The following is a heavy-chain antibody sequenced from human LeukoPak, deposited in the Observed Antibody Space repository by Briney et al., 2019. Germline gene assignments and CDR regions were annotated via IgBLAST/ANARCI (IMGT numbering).Heavy chain of an antibody. V-gene: IGHV3-48*03. CDR2: ISSSGSTI. J-gene: IGHJ2*01. CDR1: GFTFSSYE. Sequence: GGSLRLSCAASGFTFSSYEMNWVRQAPGKGLEWVSYISSSGSTIYYADSVKGRFTISRDNAKNSLYLQMNSLRAEDTAVYYCVRYYTRQSWYFDLWGRGTLVTVSS. CDR3: VRYYTRQSWYFDL. D-gene: IGHD3-10*01.